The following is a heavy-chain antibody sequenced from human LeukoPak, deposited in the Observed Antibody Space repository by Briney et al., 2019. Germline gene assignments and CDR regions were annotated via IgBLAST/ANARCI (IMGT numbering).Heavy chain of an antibody. J-gene: IGHJ4*02. CDR3: ARDPHSYGYLDY. Sequence: PGGSLRLSCAASGFTFSGSAMHWVRQAPGKGLEWVAVISYDGSNKYYADSVKGRFTISRDNSKNTLYLQMNSLRAEDTAVYYCARDPHSYGYLDYWGQGTLVTVSS. V-gene: IGHV3-30-3*01. CDR1: GFTFSGSA. D-gene: IGHD5-18*01. CDR2: ISYDGSNK.